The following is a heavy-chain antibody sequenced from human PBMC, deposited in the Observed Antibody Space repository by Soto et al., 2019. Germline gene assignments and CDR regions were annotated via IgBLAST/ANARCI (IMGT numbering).Heavy chain of an antibody. CDR2: ISTYAGDT. V-gene: IGHV1-18*04. J-gene: IGHJ4*02. CDR1: GYTFTTYG. Sequence: QVQLVQSGPEVREPGASVKVSCRTSGYTFTTYGINWVRQAPGQGLEWMGWISTYAGDTKVALTMQGRVTLTAETSTNTAYMEVRSLTSDDTAVYYCARRARHNYNHADYWGQGTLVTVSS. CDR3: ARRARHNYNHADY. D-gene: IGHD4-4*01.